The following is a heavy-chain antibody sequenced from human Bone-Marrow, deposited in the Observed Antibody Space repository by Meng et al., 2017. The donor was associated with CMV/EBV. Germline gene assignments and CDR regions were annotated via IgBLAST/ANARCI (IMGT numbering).Heavy chain of an antibody. Sequence: GESLKISCAASGFTFSDYYMSWIRQAPGKGLEWVSYISSSGSTIYYADAVKGRFTIPRDNAKNSLYLQMNSLRAEDTAVYYCARERTTNDYWGQGTLVTVSS. CDR1: GFTFSDYY. CDR3: ARERTTNDY. J-gene: IGHJ4*02. D-gene: IGHD4-17*01. V-gene: IGHV3-11*04. CDR2: ISSSGSTI.